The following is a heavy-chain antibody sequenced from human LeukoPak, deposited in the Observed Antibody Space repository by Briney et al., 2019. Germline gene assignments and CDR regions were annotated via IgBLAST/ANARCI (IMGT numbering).Heavy chain of an antibody. J-gene: IGHJ6*02. CDR3: AKTIVPTRNYDYYYGMDV. V-gene: IGHV3-23*01. CDR2: VSGSGGST. CDR1: GFTFSSYA. Sequence: GGSLRLSCAASGFTFSSYAMSWVRQAPGKGLEWVSAVSGSGGSTYYADSVKGRFTISRDNSKSTLYLQMNSLRAEDAAVYYCAKTIVPTRNYDYYYGMDVWGQGTTVTVSS. D-gene: IGHD1-14*01.